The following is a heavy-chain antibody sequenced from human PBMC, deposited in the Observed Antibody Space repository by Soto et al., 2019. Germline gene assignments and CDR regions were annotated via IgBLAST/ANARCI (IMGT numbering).Heavy chain of an antibody. CDR3: ARETDGMDV. CDR2: ISYEGYNK. Sequence: QVQLVESGGGVVQPGGSLRLSWAASGFTFSSYAMHWVRQAPGKGLEWVAVISYEGYNKYYIDSVKGRFTISRDNSKNTLYLQMNSLSSEDTAMYYCARETDGMDVWGQGTTVTVSS. J-gene: IGHJ6*02. V-gene: IGHV3-30-3*01. CDR1: GFTFSSYA.